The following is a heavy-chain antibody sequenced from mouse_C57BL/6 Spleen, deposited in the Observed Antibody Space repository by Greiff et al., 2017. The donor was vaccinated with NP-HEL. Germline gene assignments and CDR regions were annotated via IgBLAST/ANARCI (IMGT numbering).Heavy chain of an antibody. CDR2: IDPNSGGT. J-gene: IGHJ3*01. Sequence: VQLQQPGAELVKPGASVKLSCKASGYTFTSYWMHWVKQRPGRGLEWIGRIDPNSGGTKYNEKFKRKATLTVDKPSSTAYMQLGILTSEDSAVYYCARGDDYDQAWFAYWGQGTLVTVSA. CDR3: ARGDDYDQAWFAY. D-gene: IGHD2-4*01. V-gene: IGHV1-72*01. CDR1: GYTFTSYW.